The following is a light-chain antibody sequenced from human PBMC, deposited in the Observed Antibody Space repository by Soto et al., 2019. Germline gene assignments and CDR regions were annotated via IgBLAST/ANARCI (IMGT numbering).Light chain of an antibody. Sequence: ESVLTQSPATLSLSPGERATLSCRASQSVSSYLAWYQQKPGQAPRLLIHDASNRATGIPARFSGSGSGTDFTLTISSLEPEDFAVYYCQQRSNWPTLTFGGGTKVDIK. CDR1: QSVSSY. CDR3: QQRSNWPTLT. J-gene: IGKJ4*01. V-gene: IGKV3-11*01. CDR2: DAS.